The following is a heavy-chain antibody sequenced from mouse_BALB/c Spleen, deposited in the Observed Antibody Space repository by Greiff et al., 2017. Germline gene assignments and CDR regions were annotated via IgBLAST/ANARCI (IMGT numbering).Heavy chain of an antibody. J-gene: IGHJ2*01. CDR2: ISSGSSTI. CDR1: GFTFSSFG. Sequence: EVQLVESGGGLVQPGGSRKLSCAASGFTFSSFGMHWVRQAPEKGLEWVAYISSGSSTIYYADTVKGRFTISRDNPKNTLCLQMTSLRSEDTAMYYCARGGLYYLDYWGQGTTLTVSS. CDR3: ARGGLYYLDY. V-gene: IGHV5-17*02.